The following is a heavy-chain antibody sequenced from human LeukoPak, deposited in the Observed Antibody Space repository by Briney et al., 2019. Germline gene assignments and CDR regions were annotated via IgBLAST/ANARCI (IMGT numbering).Heavy chain of an antibody. V-gene: IGHV3-21*01. CDR1: GFTFSSYS. Sequence: PGGSLRLSCAASGFTFSSYSMNWVRQAPGKGLEWVSSISSSSSYIYYADSVKGRFTISRDNAKNSLYLQMNSLRAEDTAVCYCARDYYDILTGYSLTASGFDYWGQGTLVTVSS. CDR3: ARDYYDILTGYSLTASGFDY. CDR2: ISSSSSYI. J-gene: IGHJ4*02. D-gene: IGHD3-9*01.